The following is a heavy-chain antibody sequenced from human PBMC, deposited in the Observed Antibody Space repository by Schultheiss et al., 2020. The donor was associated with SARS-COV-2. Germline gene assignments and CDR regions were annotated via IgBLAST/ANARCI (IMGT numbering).Heavy chain of an antibody. CDR1: GFSFRTHT. V-gene: IGHV3-23*01. CDR2: LSPNSDTT. D-gene: IGHD7-27*01. J-gene: IGHJ5*01. Sequence: GESLKISCAASGFSFRTHTMMWARQAPGKGLEWVTALSPNSDTTFIADSVRGRFTISRDNSMNTLFLQMNSLRVDDTAVYYCAIDPNWGSGDSWGQGTLVTVLL. CDR3: AIDPNWGSGDS.